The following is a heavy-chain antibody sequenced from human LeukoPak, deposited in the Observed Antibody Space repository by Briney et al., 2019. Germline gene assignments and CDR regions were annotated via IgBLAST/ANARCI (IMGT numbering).Heavy chain of an antibody. D-gene: IGHD5-18*01. CDR2: SYDGSNK. J-gene: IGHJ4*02. CDR3: ARDRKDTAMVTGFGYYFDY. V-gene: IGHV3-30*03. Sequence: SYDGSNKYYADSVKGRFTISRDNSKNTLYLQMNSLRAEDTAVYYCARDRKDTAMVTGFGYYFDYWGQGTLVTVSS.